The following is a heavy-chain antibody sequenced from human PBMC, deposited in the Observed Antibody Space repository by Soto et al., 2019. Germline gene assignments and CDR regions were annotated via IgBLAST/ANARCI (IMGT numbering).Heavy chain of an antibody. Sequence: SETLSLTYAVSGGSFSDFYWTWIRQLPGKGLEWIGEINHIGYTNYNPSLESRVAISVDTSKNQFSLNLNSVTAADTAVYYCARDHPHSYGVYYFDYWGQGTPVTVSS. CDR2: INHIGYT. D-gene: IGHD5-18*01. CDR1: GGSFSDFY. J-gene: IGHJ4*02. CDR3: ARDHPHSYGVYYFDY. V-gene: IGHV4-34*01.